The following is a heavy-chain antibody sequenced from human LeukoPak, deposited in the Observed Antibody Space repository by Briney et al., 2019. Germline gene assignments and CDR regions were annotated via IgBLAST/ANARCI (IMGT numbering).Heavy chain of an antibody. CDR2: ISSSSSTI. J-gene: IGHJ4*02. CDR3: AREDLGSYYNAEYYFDY. Sequence: GGPLRLSCAASGFTFSSYEMNWVRQAPGKGLEWVSYISSSSSTIYYADSVKGRFTISRDNAKNSLYLQMNSLRAEDTAVYYCAREDLGSYYNAEYYFDYWGQGTLVTVSS. V-gene: IGHV3-48*01. CDR1: GFTFSSYE. D-gene: IGHD3-10*01.